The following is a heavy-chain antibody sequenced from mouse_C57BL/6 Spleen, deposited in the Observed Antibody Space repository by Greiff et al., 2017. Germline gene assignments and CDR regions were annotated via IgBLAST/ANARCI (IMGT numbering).Heavy chain of an antibody. J-gene: IGHJ2*01. V-gene: IGHV14-3*01. Sequence: EVQLQQSVAELVRPGASVKLSCTASGFNIKNTYMNWVKQRPEQGLEWIGRIDPANGTTKYDPKFQGKATITADTYSNTTYLQLSSLTSEATAIYYCARAYYDYYGGFGYWGQGTTLTVSS. CDR3: ARAYYDYYGGFGY. D-gene: IGHD2-4*01. CDR1: GFNIKNTY. CDR2: IDPANGTT.